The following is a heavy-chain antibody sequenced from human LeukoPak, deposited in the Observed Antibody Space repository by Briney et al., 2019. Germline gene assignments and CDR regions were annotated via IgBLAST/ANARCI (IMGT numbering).Heavy chain of an antibody. Sequence: ASVKVSCKASGYPFSSFVLSWVGQAPGQGLEWWGRTSLKAGASVYAKKLQGRVTMTTDTSKSTAYLELRSLSSDDTAVYYCARTMTTLPTHGELDLWGQGTQVTVSS. J-gene: IGHJ5*02. CDR2: TSLKAGAS. V-gene: IGHV1-18*01. D-gene: IGHD4-17*01. CDR3: ARTMTTLPTHGELDL. CDR1: GYPFSSFV.